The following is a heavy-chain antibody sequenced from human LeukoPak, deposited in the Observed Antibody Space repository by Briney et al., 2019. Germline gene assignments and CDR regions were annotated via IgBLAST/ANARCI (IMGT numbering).Heavy chain of an antibody. V-gene: IGHV3-30*02. CDR1: GFTFSSYG. CDR2: IRYDGSNK. CDR3: AKDPGGSSSWTFDY. Sequence: GGSLRLSCAASGFTFSSYGMHWVRQAPGKGLEWVAFIRYDGSNKYYADSVKGRFTISRDNSKNTLYLQMNSLRAEDTAVYYCAKDPGGSSSWTFDYWGQGTLVTVSS. J-gene: IGHJ4*02. D-gene: IGHD6-13*01.